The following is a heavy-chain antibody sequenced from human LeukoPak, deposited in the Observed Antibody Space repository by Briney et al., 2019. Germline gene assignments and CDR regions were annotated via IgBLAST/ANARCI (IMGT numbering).Heavy chain of an antibody. CDR2: IWYDGSNK. J-gene: IGHJ4*02. V-gene: IGHV3-33*01. D-gene: IGHD4/OR15-4a*01. CDR1: GFTFSSYG. CDR3: ARDKTSPMNMDYFDY. Sequence: PGGSLRLSCAASGFTFSSYGMHWVRQAPGKGLEWVAVIWYDGSNKYYADSVKGRFTISRDNSKNTLYLQMNSLRAEDTAVYYCARDKTSPMNMDYFDYWGQGTLVTVSS.